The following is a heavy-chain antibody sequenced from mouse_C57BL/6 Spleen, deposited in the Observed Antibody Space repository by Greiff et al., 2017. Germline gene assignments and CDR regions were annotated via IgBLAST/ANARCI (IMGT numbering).Heavy chain of an antibody. D-gene: IGHD6-1*01. CDR1: GYTFTDYY. V-gene: IGHV1-26*01. Sequence: EVKLQQSGPELVKPGASVKISCKASGYTFTDYYMNWVKQSHGKSLEWIGDINPNNGGTSYNQKFKGKATLTVDKSSSTAYMELRSLTSEDSAVYYCARRGGKGWYFDVWGTGTTVTVSS. J-gene: IGHJ1*03. CDR2: INPNNGGT. CDR3: ARRGGKGWYFDV.